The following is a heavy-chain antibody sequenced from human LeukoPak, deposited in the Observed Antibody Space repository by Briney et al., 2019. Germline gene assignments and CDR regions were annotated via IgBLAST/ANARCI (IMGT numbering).Heavy chain of an antibody. J-gene: IGHJ3*02. CDR1: GFTFSDYY. V-gene: IGHV3-11*01. Sequence: PGGSLRLSCAASGFTFSDYYMSWIRQAPGKGLEWISYISSRGSTIYYADSVKGRFIISRDNAKNSLYLQMSSLRAEDTAVYYWARETYYDSSGYFRERAFDIWGQGTMVTVSS. CDR3: ARETYYDSSGYFRERAFDI. D-gene: IGHD3-22*01. CDR2: ISSRGSTI.